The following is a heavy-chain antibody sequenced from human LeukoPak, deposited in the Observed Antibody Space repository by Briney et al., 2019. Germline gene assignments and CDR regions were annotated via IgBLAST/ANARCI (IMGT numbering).Heavy chain of an antibody. CDR1: GFSFSSFG. V-gene: IGHV3-66*01. Sequence: QAGGSLRLSCAASGFSFSSFGMSWVRQAPGRGLEWVSIIYSDGSTYFADSVKGRFTISRDNSKNTLYLQMNSLRADDTAVYYCARALRGYSYVLDYWGQGALVTVSS. D-gene: IGHD5-18*01. CDR2: IYSDGST. J-gene: IGHJ4*02. CDR3: ARALRGYSYVLDY.